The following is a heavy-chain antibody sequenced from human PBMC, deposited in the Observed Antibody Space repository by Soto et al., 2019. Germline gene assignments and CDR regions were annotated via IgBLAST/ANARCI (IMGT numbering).Heavy chain of an antibody. Sequence: GGSLRLSCEASGFMFSMYWMRWVRQVPGKGPVWVSRISEDGVTTTYADSVKGRFTISRDNDKNTLYLQLDSLRVEDTAMYYCTRGPRPSSSGTGAYWGPGTQVTVSS. CDR2: ISEDGVTT. CDR1: GFMFSMYW. J-gene: IGHJ4*02. V-gene: IGHV3-74*03. D-gene: IGHD1-26*01. CDR3: TRGPRPSSSGTGAY.